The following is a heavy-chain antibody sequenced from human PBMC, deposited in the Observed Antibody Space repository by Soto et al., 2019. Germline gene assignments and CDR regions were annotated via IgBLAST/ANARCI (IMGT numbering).Heavy chain of an antibody. J-gene: IGHJ6*02. V-gene: IGHV3-23*01. Sequence: GGSLRLSCAASGFNMSTYAMSWVRQAPGKGLEWVSAISARGGSTFYADSVRGRFTISRDNSKSTLSLQMNRLRAEDTAVYHCAKVRVSEEIVLMVEAKYYGVDVWGQGATVTVSS. CDR2: ISARGGST. CDR1: GFNMSTYA. D-gene: IGHD2-8*01. CDR3: AKVRVSEEIVLMVEAKYYGVDV.